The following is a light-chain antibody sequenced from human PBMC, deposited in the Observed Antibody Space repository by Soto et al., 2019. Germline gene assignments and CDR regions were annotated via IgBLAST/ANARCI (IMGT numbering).Light chain of an antibody. Sequence: EIVLTQSPGTLSLSPGERATLSCSASQNVGKNFLTWYQQKPGQAPRLLVYGASTRATGIPDRFVGSGSGTDFTLTISRLEPEDFAVYFCLQSASSPRTFGQGTTVEIK. J-gene: IGKJ1*01. V-gene: IGKV3-20*01. CDR2: GAS. CDR1: QNVGKNF. CDR3: LQSASSPRT.